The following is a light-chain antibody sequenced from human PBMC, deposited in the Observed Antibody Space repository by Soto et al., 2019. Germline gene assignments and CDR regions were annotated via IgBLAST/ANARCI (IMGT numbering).Light chain of an antibody. V-gene: IGLV2-11*01. Sequence: QSVLTQPRSVSGSPGQSVTISCTGTISDVGGYNYVSWYQQHPGKAPKLMIYDVSKRPPGVPDRFSGSKSGNTASLTISGLQAEDEADYYWCSDAGSFVVFGGGTKLTAL. CDR1: ISDVGGYNY. J-gene: IGLJ2*01. CDR2: DVS. CDR3: CSDAGSFVV.